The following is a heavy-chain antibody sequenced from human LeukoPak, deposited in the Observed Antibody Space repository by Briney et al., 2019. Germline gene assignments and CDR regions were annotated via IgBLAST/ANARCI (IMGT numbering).Heavy chain of an antibody. CDR2: IGGSGGST. J-gene: IGHJ4*02. Sequence: GGSLRLSCAASGFTFSSYAMSWVRQAPGKGLEWVSAIGGSGGSTYYADSVRGRFTISRDNSKNTLYLQMNSLRAEDTAVYYCANSLNHLPRYGDYMDYWGQGTLVTVSS. CDR1: GFTFSSYA. D-gene: IGHD4-17*01. V-gene: IGHV3-23*01. CDR3: ANSLNHLPRYGDYMDY.